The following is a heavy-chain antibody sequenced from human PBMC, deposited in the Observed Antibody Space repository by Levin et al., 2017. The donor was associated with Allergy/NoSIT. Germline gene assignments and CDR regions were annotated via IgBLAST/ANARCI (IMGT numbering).Heavy chain of an antibody. Sequence: PSETLSLTCAVYGGSFSGYYWSWIRQPPGKGLEWIGEINHSGSTNYNPSLKSRVTISVDTSKNQFSLKLSSVTAADTAVYYCARGLRGYYGSGKGPLYYFDYWGQGTLVTVSS. CDR3: ARGLRGYYGSGKGPLYYFDY. D-gene: IGHD3-10*01. CDR1: GGSFSGYY. CDR2: INHSGST. J-gene: IGHJ4*02. V-gene: IGHV4-34*01.